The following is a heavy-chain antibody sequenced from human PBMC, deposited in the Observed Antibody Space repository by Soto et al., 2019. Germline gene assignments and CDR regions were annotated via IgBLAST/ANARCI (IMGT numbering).Heavy chain of an antibody. CDR1: GFTFSTYA. J-gene: IGHJ4*02. V-gene: IGHV3-23*01. CDR2: IYDGGGTA. CDR3: VKDYRGGGFGGSSSDNPLDY. D-gene: IGHD3-22*01. Sequence: EVHLLESGGGLVQPGGSLRLSCAASGFTFSTYAMSWVRQAPGQGLEWVAGIYDGGGTASFADSVKGRFTISRDDSPKTLHLKMNSLRAEDTAVYYCVKDYRGGGFGGSSSDNPLDYWGQGTLVTVSS.